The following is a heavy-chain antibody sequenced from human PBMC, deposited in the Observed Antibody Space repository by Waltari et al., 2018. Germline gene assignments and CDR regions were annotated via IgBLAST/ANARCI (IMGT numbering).Heavy chain of an antibody. J-gene: IGHJ4*02. CDR2: ICYSGST. Sequence: QVQLQESGPGLVKPSQTLSLTCTVSGGSISSGDYYWSWIRQPPGKGLEWIWYICYSGSTYYNPARKSRVTRSVDTSKNQVSLKRSSVTAADTAVYYGASLGPAAIDYWGQGTLVTVSS. CDR1: GGSISSGDYY. V-gene: IGHV4-30-4*08. D-gene: IGHD2-2*02. CDR3: ASLGPAAIDY.